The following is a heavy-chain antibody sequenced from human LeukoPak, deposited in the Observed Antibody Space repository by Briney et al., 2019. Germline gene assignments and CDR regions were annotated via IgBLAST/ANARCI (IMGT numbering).Heavy chain of an antibody. CDR1: GFTFSSYA. Sequence: GGSLRLSRAASGFTFSSYAIGWVRQAPGKGLEWVSTISGSPSNTYYADSVKGPFTISRDNSKNTLYLQMNSLRAEDTAVYYCAKRGYSSNWYGGFEPRGEGDLVTVSS. V-gene: IGHV3-23*01. D-gene: IGHD6-13*01. J-gene: IGHJ5*02. CDR3: AKRGYSSNWYGGFEP. CDR2: ISGSPSNT.